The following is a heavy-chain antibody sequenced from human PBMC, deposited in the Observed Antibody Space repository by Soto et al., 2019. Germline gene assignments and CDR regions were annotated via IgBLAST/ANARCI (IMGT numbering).Heavy chain of an antibody. D-gene: IGHD5-18*01. CDR2: IYYSGST. CDR1: GGSISSGDYY. V-gene: IGHV4-30-4*01. Sequence: QVQLQESGPGLVKPSQTLSLTCTVSGGSISSGDYYWSWIRQPPGKGLEWIGYIYYSGSTYYNPSLKNRVTISVDTSKNQFSLKLSSVTAADPAVYYCARAIEMATAPFDYWGQGTLVTVSS. CDR3: ARAIEMATAPFDY. J-gene: IGHJ4*02.